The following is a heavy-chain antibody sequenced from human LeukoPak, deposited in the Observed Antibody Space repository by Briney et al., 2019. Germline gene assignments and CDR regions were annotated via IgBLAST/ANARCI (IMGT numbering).Heavy chain of an antibody. D-gene: IGHD2-15*01. Sequence: PGRFLRLSCAASGFTFSSYGMHWVRQAPGKGLEWVAVIWYDGSNKYYADSVKGRFTISRDNSKNTLYLQMNSLRAEDTAVYYCARQMTPDAFDIWGQGTMVTVSS. CDR3: ARQMTPDAFDI. J-gene: IGHJ3*02. CDR2: IWYDGSNK. CDR1: GFTFSSYG. V-gene: IGHV3-33*01.